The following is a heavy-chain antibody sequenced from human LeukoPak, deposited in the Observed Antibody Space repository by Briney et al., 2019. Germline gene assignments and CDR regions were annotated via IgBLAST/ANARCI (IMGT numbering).Heavy chain of an antibody. CDR1: GITLSNYG. V-gene: IGHV3-23*01. D-gene: IGHD3-22*01. Sequence: GGSLRLSCAVSGITLSNYGMSWVRQAPGKGLEWVAGISDSGGSTNYADSVKGRFTISRDNSKNTLYLQMNSLRAEDTAVYYCAKSARIVVVVDAFDIWGQGTMVTVSS. CDR3: AKSARIVVVVDAFDI. CDR2: ISDSGGST. J-gene: IGHJ3*02.